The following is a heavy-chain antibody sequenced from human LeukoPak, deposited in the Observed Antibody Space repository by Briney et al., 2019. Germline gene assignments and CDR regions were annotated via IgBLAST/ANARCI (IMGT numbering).Heavy chain of an antibody. V-gene: IGHV1-69*01. D-gene: IGHD7-27*01. J-gene: IGHJ6*03. CDR2: IIPIFSTA. Sequence: ASVKVSCKASGGTFSSYAISWVRQAPGQGLEWMGGIIPIFSTANYAQKFQGRVTITADESTSTAYMELSSLRSEDTAVYYCASDPGDHYYYYYMDVWGKGTTVTVSS. CDR1: GGTFSSYA. CDR3: ASDPGDHYYYYYMDV.